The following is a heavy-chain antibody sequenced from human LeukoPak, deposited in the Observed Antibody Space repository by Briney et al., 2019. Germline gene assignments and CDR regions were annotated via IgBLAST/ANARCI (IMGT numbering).Heavy chain of an antibody. D-gene: IGHD3-16*01. V-gene: IGHV5-51*01. CDR1: GYSFTSYW. J-gene: IGHJ6*03. CDR2: IYPGDSDT. Sequence: GESLKISCKGSGYSFTSYWIGWVRQMPGKGLEWMGIIYPGDSDTRYSPSFQGQVTISADKSISTAYLQWSSLKASDTAMYYCARHLGVMEETTISFGVYYYMDVWGKGTTVTVSS. CDR3: ARHLGVMEETTISFGVYYYMDV.